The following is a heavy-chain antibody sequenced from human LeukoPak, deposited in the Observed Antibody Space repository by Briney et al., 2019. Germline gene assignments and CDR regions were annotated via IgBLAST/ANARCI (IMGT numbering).Heavy chain of an antibody. CDR1: GGSISSYY. D-gene: IGHD3-3*02. CDR3: ARAGRRTFSFDI. Sequence: SETLSLTCTVSGGSISSYYGSWIRQPPGKGLEWMGNIYYSGSTNYNPSLKSRVTISVDTSKNQFSLKLSSVTAADTAVYYCARAGRRTFSFDIWGQGTMVTVSS. CDR2: IYYSGST. J-gene: IGHJ3*02. V-gene: IGHV4-59*01.